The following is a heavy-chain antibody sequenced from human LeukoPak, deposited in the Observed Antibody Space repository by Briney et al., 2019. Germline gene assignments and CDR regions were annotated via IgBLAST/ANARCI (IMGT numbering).Heavy chain of an antibody. Sequence: AGGSLRLSCAASGFTFSSYEMNWVRQAPGKGLEWVSYISSSGSSIYYADSVKGRFTISRDNAKNSLYLQMSSLRAEDTAVYYCARMMAGRGFDYWGQGTLVTVSS. CDR2: ISSSGSSI. D-gene: IGHD5-24*01. V-gene: IGHV3-48*03. J-gene: IGHJ4*02. CDR3: ARMMAGRGFDY. CDR1: GFTFSSYE.